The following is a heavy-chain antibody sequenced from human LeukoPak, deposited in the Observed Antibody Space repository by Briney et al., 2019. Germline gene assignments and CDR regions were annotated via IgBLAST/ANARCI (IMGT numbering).Heavy chain of an antibody. CDR3: ARDPTTTTDIYYYYYMDV. V-gene: IGHV3-21*01. Sequence: NPGGSLRLSCAASGFTFSSDSMNWVRQAPGKGLEWVSSISSSSSYIYYADSVKGRFTISRDNAKNSLYLQMNSLRAQDTAVYYCARDPTTTTDIYYYYYMDVWGKGTTVTVSS. CDR2: ISSSSSYI. J-gene: IGHJ6*03. CDR1: GFTFSSDS. D-gene: IGHD4-17*01.